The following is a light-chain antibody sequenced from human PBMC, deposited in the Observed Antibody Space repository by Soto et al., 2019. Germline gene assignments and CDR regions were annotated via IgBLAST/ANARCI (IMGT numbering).Light chain of an antibody. V-gene: IGLV2-8*01. CDR2: EVS. CDR3: SSYAGSLYVV. J-gene: IGLJ2*01. CDR1: SSDVGGYNY. Sequence: SVLTQPPSASGSPGQSVTISCTGTSSDVGGYNYVSWYQQHPGKAPKLMIYEVSKRPSGVPDRFSGSKSGNTASLTVSGLQAEDEADYYCSSYAGSLYVVFGGGTQLTVL.